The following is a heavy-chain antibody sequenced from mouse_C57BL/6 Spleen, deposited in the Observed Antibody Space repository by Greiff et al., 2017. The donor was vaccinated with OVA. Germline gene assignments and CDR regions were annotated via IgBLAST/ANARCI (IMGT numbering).Heavy chain of an antibody. CDR3: ARWGTTVDLYFDY. Sequence: QVQLKQSGAELVMPGASVKLSCKASGYTFTSYWMHWVKQRPGQGLEWIGEIDPSDSYTNYNQKFKGKSTLTVDKSSSTAYMQLSSLTSEDSAVYYCARWGTTVDLYFDYWGQGTTLTVSS. J-gene: IGHJ2*01. CDR1: GYTFTSYW. D-gene: IGHD1-1*01. V-gene: IGHV1-69*01. CDR2: IDPSDSYT.